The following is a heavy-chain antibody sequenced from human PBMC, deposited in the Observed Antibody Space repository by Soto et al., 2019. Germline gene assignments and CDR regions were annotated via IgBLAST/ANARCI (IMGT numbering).Heavy chain of an antibody. Sequence: PGESLKISCQGSGYRFTSSWIGWVRQMPGKGLEWLGNVYPSDSDVRYSPSFEGRVTISADNSINTAYLRLLNLKASDTAIYYCTKGATSTFDSWGQGTRVTVSS. CDR1: GYRFTSSW. CDR2: VYPSDSDV. D-gene: IGHD3-16*01. CDR3: TKGATSTFDS. V-gene: IGHV5-51*01. J-gene: IGHJ4*02.